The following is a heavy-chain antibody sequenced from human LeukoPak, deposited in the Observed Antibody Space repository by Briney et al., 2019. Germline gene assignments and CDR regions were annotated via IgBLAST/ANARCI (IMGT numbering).Heavy chain of an antibody. CDR1: GASIRSGDHY. V-gene: IGHV4-30-4*01. D-gene: IGHD2-21*01. Sequence: SETLSLTCNVSGASIRSGDHYWSWLRQPPGKGLEWIVYIYFSGSLYYRPSLKGRLTISVDTSKNQFSLKLSSVTAADTAIYYCARGGGGHDFYAFDYWGQGALVAVPS. CDR2: IYFSGSL. J-gene: IGHJ4*02. CDR3: ARGGGGHDFYAFDY.